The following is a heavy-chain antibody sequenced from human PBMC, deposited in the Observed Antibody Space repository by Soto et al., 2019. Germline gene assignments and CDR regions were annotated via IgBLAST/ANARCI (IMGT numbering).Heavy chain of an antibody. CDR1: GFTFSNAW. D-gene: IGHD2-15*01. V-gene: IGHV3-15*01. CDR2: IKSKTDGGTT. J-gene: IGHJ4*02. CDR3: TTTGDYCSGGSCFDY. Sequence: GGSLSLSCAASGFTFSNAWMSWVRQAPGKGLEWVGRIKSKTDGGTTDYAAPVKGRFTISRDDSKNTLYLQMNSLKTEDTAVYYCTTTGDYCSGGSCFDYWGQGTLVTVSS.